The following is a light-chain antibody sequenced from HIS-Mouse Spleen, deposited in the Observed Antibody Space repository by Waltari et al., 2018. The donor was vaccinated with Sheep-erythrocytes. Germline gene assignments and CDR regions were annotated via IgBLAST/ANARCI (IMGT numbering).Light chain of an antibody. Sequence: IQMTQSPSSLSASVGHRVTITCQASQDISNYLNWYQQKPGKAPKPLIYDASNLETGVPSRFSGSGSGTDFTFTISSLQPEDIATYYCQQYDNLLTFGGGTKVEIK. V-gene: IGKV1-33*01. CDR3: QQYDNLLT. CDR1: QDISNY. J-gene: IGKJ4*01. CDR2: DAS.